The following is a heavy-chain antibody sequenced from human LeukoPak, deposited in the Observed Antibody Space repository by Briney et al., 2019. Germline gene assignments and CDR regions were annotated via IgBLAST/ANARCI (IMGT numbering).Heavy chain of an antibody. D-gene: IGHD3-10*01. CDR1: GFTFSSYS. CDR2: ISSSSSYI. V-gene: IGHV3-21*01. CDR3: ARVPLTIVRGSVRNY. J-gene: IGHJ4*02. Sequence: PGGSLRLSCAASGFTFSSYSMNWVRQAPGKGLEWVSSISSSSSYIYYADSVKGRFTISRDNAKNSLYLQMNSLRAEDTAVYYCARVPLTIVRGSVRNYWGQGTLVTVSS.